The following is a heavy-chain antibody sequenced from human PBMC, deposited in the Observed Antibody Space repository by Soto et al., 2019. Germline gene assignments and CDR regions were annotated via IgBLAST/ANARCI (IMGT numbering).Heavy chain of an antibody. Sequence: QVQLQESGPGLVKPSETLSLTCTVSGGSISGYYWCWIRQPPGKGLEWIGYIYYSGSTNYNPSLKSRVTMSVDTSKNQFSLTLNSVTAADTAVYYCARGGMTTMTTWKSDYYYGMDVWGQGTTVTVSS. CDR1: GGSISGYY. V-gene: IGHV4-59*01. CDR3: ARGGMTTMTTWKSDYYYGMDV. J-gene: IGHJ6*02. CDR2: IYYSGST. D-gene: IGHD4-17*01.